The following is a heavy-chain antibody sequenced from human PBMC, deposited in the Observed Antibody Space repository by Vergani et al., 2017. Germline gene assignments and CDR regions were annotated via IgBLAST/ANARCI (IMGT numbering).Heavy chain of an antibody. CDR2: IYYTGTT. J-gene: IGHJ1*01. CDR3: TRHGRSGWAGYFQH. CDR1: GASVSGYY. D-gene: IGHD6-19*01. Sequence: QVQLQESGPGLVKPSETLSLTCAVSGASVSGYYWGWIRQPPGKGLEWIGTIYYTGTTYYNEAHKSRLTISVDTSKNQFSLNLTSVTAADTAVYYCTRHGRSGWAGYFQHWGQGTLVTASS. V-gene: IGHV4-39*01.